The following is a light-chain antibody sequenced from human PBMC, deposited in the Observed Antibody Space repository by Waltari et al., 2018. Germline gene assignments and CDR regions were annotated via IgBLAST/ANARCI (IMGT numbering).Light chain of an antibody. CDR1: QSVGNK. Sequence: EIGMTQSPATLSVSPGERATVSCRASQSVGNKLAWYQQKPGQAPRLLFYDASTRATGIPVRFSGSGSGTEFTLTISSLQSEDFAVYYCQQSNNWPYTFGQGTKLEIK. J-gene: IGKJ2*01. CDR3: QQSNNWPYT. CDR2: DAS. V-gene: IGKV3-15*01.